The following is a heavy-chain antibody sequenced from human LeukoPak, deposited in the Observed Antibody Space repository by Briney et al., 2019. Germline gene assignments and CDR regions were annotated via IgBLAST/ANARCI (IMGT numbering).Heavy chain of an antibody. V-gene: IGHV1-18*01. J-gene: IGHJ5*02. D-gene: IGHD6-13*01. CDR3: ARAPRIAAAGSTHNWFDP. CDR2: ISAYNGNT. CDR1: GYTFTSYA. Sequence: ASVKVSCKASGYTFTSYAISWVRQAPGQGLEWMGWISAYNGNTNYAQKLQGRVTMTTDTSTSTAYMELRSLRSDDTAVYYCARAPRIAAAGSTHNWFDPWGQGTLVTVSS.